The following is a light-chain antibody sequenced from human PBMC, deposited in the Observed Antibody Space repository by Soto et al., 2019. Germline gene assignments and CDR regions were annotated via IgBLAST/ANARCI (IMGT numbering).Light chain of an antibody. CDR1: QSVSSS. J-gene: IGKJ5*01. CDR3: QQYKNWPPIT. V-gene: IGKV3-15*01. Sequence: EIMRTQSPATLSVSPGERATLSCRASQSVSSSLAWYQQKPGQAPRLLIYGASTRATGTPARFSGSGSGTEFTLTISSLQSEDFAVYYCQQYKNWPPITFGQVTRLEIK. CDR2: GAS.